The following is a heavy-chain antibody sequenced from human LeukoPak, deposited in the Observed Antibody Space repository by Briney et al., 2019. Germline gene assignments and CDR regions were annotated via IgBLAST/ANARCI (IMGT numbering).Heavy chain of an antibody. CDR3: ARMGGDYCSSTSCYSNP. CDR2: IIPILGIA. V-gene: IGHV1-69*04. CDR1: GGTFSSYA. J-gene: IGHJ5*02. D-gene: IGHD2-2*01. Sequence: ASVKVSCKASGGTFSSYAISWVRQAPGQGLEWMGRIIPILGIANYAQKFQGRVTITADKSTSTAYMELSSLRSEDTAVYYCARMGGDYCSSTSCYSNPWGQGTLVSVSS.